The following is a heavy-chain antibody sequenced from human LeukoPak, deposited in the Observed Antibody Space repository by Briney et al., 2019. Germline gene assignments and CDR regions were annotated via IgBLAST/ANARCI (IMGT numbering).Heavy chain of an antibody. V-gene: IGHV3-30*02. D-gene: IGHD4-23*01. CDR1: GFTFNNFG. CDR3: ARDLHGGYSSDY. CDR2: MGYEGIHK. J-gene: IGHJ4*02. Sequence: PSGSLRLSCAASGFTFNNFGMHWVRQAPGKGLEWVAFMGYEGIHKYYADSVKGRFTISKDNSKATLYLQINSLRPEDTAVYYCARDLHGGYSSDYWGQGTLVTVSS.